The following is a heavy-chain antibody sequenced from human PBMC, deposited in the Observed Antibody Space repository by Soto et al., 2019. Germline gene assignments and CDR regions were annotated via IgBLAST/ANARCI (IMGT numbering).Heavy chain of an antibody. Sequence: QIQLVQSGAEVKKPGASVNISCKASGYSFISYGMYWVRQAPGQRLEWMGWTNAVNGDTKYSQKFQGRVTIIRDTSASTVYMELRSLRGDDTAVYYCASDYMRGRDYWGQGTLVTVSS. CDR1: GYSFISYG. J-gene: IGHJ4*02. D-gene: IGHD3-10*01. CDR3: ASDYMRGRDY. CDR2: TNAVNGDT. V-gene: IGHV1-3*01.